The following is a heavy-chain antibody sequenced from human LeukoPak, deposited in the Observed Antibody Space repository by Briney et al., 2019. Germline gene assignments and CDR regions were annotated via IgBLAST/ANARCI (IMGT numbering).Heavy chain of an antibody. Sequence: GASVKVSCKASGYTFTSYAMHWVRQAPGQRLEWMGWINAGNGSTKYSQKFQGRVTITRDTSASTAYMELSSLRSEDTAVYYCARDMKAAAGTLRYYYGMDVWGQGTTVTVSS. CDR1: GYTFTSYA. D-gene: IGHD6-13*01. CDR2: INAGNGST. V-gene: IGHV1-3*01. J-gene: IGHJ6*02. CDR3: ARDMKAAAGTLRYYYGMDV.